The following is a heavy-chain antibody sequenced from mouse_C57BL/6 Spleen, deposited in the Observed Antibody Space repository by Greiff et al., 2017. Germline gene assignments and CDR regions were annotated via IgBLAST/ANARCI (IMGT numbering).Heavy chain of an antibody. J-gene: IGHJ4*01. CDR3: ARYNYGDAMDY. V-gene: IGHV7-3*01. D-gene: IGHD1-1*01. CDR2: IRNKANGYTT. CDR1: GFTFTDYY. Sequence: EVKLEESGGGLVQPGGSLSLSCAASGFTFTDYYMSWVRQPPGKALEWLGFIRNKANGYTTEYSASVKGRFTISRDNSQSILYLQMNALRAEDSATYYCARYNYGDAMDYWGQGTSVTVSS.